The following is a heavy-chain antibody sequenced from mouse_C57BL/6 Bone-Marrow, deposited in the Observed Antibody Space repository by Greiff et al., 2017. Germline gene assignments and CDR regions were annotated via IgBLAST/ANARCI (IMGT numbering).Heavy chain of an antibody. Sequence: QVQLQQSGAELVKPGASVKLSCKASGYTFTSYWMHWVKQRPGQGLVWIGMIHPNSGSTNYNEKFKSKATLTVDKSSSTAYMQLSGLTSEDSAVYYCARERGYYSNLYYYDMDYWGQGTSVTVSS. J-gene: IGHJ4*01. CDR3: ARERGYYSNLYYYDMDY. CDR2: IHPNSGST. D-gene: IGHD2-5*01. V-gene: IGHV1-64*01. CDR1: GYTFTSYW.